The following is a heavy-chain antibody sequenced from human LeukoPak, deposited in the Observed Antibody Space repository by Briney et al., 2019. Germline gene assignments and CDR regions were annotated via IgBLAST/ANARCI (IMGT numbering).Heavy chain of an antibody. V-gene: IGHV3-30*18. Sequence: GGSLRLSCVASGFTFRNYGMHWVRQVPGKAPECVAVVSFDASKTYYRDSVEGRFTISRDDSKNTVFLQMDSLRVEDTALYHCVKRGGGDHGLDIWGQGTTVIVS. CDR2: VSFDASKT. CDR1: GFTFRNYG. J-gene: IGHJ6*02. CDR3: VKRGGGDHGLDI. D-gene: IGHD2-21*02.